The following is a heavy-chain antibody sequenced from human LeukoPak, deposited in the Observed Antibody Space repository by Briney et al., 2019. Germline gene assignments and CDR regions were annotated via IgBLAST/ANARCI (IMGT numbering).Heavy chain of an antibody. Sequence: GSSVKVSCKASGGTSSSYAISWVRQAPGQGLEWMGWISAYNGNTNYAQKLRGRVILTTDTSTSTAYMELRSLRSDDTAVYYCARIAAAENYFDYWGQGTLVTVSS. J-gene: IGHJ4*02. D-gene: IGHD6-13*01. V-gene: IGHV1-18*01. CDR1: GGTSSSYA. CDR2: ISAYNGNT. CDR3: ARIAAAENYFDY.